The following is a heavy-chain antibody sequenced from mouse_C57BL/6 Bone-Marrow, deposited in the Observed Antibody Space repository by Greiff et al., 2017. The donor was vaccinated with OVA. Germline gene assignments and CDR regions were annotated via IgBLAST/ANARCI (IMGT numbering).Heavy chain of an antibody. CDR2: ISSGSSTI. Sequence: EVQVVESGGGLVKPGGSLKLSCAASGFTFSDYGMHWVRQAPERGLEWVAYISSGSSTIYYADTVKGRFTISRDNAKITLFLQLTSLRSEDAGIYYSALYGSGAYWGQGTLVTVSA. CDR1: GFTFSDYG. D-gene: IGHD1-1*01. J-gene: IGHJ3*01. CDR3: ALYGSGAY. V-gene: IGHV5-17*01.